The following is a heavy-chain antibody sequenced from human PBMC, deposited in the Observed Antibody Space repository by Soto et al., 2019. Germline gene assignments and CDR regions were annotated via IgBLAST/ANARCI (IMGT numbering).Heavy chain of an antibody. D-gene: IGHD3-22*01. J-gene: IGHJ6*02. CDR1: GGSFSGYY. Sequence: SETLSLTCAVYGGSFSGYYWSWIRQPPGKGLEWIGEINHSGSTNYNPSLKSRVTISVDTSKNQFSLKLSSVTAADTAVYYCGRVGYYPFYYYYGMDVWGQGTTVTVSS. CDR3: GRVGYYPFYYYYGMDV. V-gene: IGHV4-34*01. CDR2: INHSGST.